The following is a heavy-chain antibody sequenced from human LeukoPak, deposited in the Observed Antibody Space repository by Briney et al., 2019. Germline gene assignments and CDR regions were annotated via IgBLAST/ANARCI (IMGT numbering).Heavy chain of an antibody. CDR2: INSDGSST. CDR1: GFTFSSYW. D-gene: IGHD1-7*01. CDR3: ACITGTWGNRFDP. Sequence: TGGSLRLSCAASGFTFSSYWMHWVRQAPGKGLVWVSRINSDGSSTSYADSVKGRFTISRDNAKNTLYLQMNSLRAEDTAVYYCACITGTWGNRFDPWGQGTLVTVSS. J-gene: IGHJ5*02. V-gene: IGHV3-74*01.